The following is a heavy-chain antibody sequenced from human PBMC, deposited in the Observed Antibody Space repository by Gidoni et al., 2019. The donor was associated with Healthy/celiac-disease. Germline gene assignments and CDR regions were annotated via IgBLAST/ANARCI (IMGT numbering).Heavy chain of an antibody. Sequence: DSVKGRFTISRDNTKNTLYLQMNSLRAEDTAVYYCARDRNMADDAFDIWGQGTMVTVSS. D-gene: IGHD3-10*01. CDR3: ARDRNMADDAFDI. V-gene: IGHV3-30*07. J-gene: IGHJ3*02.